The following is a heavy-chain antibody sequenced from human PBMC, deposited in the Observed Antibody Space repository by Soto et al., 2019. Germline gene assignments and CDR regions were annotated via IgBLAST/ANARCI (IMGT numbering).Heavy chain of an antibody. V-gene: IGHV4-61*01. J-gene: IGHJ5*02. CDR3: ARHYSGSYYSHWFDP. CDR1: GDSVSSGSYY. D-gene: IGHD1-26*01. Sequence: PSETLSLTXSVSGDSVSSGSYYWSWVRQPPGKGLEWIGYIFYSGNTNYNPSLQSRVTISVDTSKNQFSLKLRSVTAADTAMYYCARHYSGSYYSHWFDPWGQGTLVTVSS. CDR2: IFYSGNT.